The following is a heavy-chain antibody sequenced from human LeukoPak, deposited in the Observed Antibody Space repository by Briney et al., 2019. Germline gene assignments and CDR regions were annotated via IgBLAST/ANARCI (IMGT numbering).Heavy chain of an antibody. D-gene: IGHD3-3*01. V-gene: IGHV3-30*02. CDR1: GFTVSSDG. CDR2: IRYDGSNK. CDR3: AKGGGITIFGVALGYYYYMDV. Sequence: GGSLRLSCAASGFTVSSDGMHWVRPAPGKGLEWVAFIRYDGSNKYYADSVKGRFTISRDNSKNTLYLQMNSLRAEDTAVYYCAKGGGITIFGVALGYYYYMDVWGKGTTVTVSS. J-gene: IGHJ6*03.